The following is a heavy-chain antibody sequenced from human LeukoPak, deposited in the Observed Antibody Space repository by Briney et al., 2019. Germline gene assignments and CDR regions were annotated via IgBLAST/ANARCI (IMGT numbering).Heavy chain of an antibody. CDR2: IFHSGST. CDR3: ARDIGYSYGYGY. D-gene: IGHD5-18*01. CDR1: GFSISSGYY. J-gene: IGHJ4*02. V-gene: IGHV4-38-2*02. Sequence: PSETLSLTCTVSGFSISSGYYWGWIRQPPGKGLEWIGSIFHSGSTFYNPSLKSRGTISVDTSKNQFSLKLSSVTAADTAVYYCARDIGYSYGYGYWGQGTLVTVSS.